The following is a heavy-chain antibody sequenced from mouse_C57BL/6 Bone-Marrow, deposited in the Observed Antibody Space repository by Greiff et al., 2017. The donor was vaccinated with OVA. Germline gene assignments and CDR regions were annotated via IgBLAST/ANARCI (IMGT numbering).Heavy chain of an antibody. J-gene: IGHJ2*01. D-gene: IGHD1-1*01. V-gene: IGHV1-50*01. CDR2: IDPSDRST. CDR1: GYTFTSYW. Sequence: QVQLQQPGAELVKPGASVKLSCKASGYTFTSYWMQWVKQRPGQGLEWIGEIDPSDRSTTYNQKFKGKATLTVYPSSSTAYMQLSSLTSEDSAVYYCARSPIYYYGSSYVYYFDYWGKGTTLTVSS. CDR3: ARSPIYYYGSSYVYYFDY.